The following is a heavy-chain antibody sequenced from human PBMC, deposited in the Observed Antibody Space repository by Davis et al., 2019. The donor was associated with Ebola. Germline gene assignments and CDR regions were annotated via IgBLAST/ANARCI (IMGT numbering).Heavy chain of an antibody. J-gene: IGHJ3*02. CDR2: INHSGST. CDR1: GFTFSNAW. Sequence: ESLKISCAASGFTFSNAWMNWIRQPPGKGLEWIGEINHSGSTNYNPSLKSRVTISVDTSKNQFSLKLSSVTAADTAVYYCARVLFSVWNYEALDIWGQGTTVTVSS. D-gene: IGHD1-7*01. V-gene: IGHV4-34*01. CDR3: ARVLFSVWNYEALDI.